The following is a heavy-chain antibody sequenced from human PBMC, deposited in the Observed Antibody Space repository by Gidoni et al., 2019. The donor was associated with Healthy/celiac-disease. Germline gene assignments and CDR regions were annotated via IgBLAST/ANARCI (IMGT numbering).Heavy chain of an antibody. Sequence: EVQLVESGGGLVQPGGSVRLSCAASGFTVSSNYLSWVRRAPGKGLEWVSVIYSGGSTYYADSVKGRFTISRDNSKNTLYLQMNSLRAEDTAVYYWARDHNDYYGSGSYYRGGFDPWGQGTLVTVSS. D-gene: IGHD3-10*01. CDR2: IYSGGST. CDR1: GFTVSSNY. J-gene: IGHJ5*02. CDR3: ARDHNDYYGSGSYYRGGFDP. V-gene: IGHV3-66*01.